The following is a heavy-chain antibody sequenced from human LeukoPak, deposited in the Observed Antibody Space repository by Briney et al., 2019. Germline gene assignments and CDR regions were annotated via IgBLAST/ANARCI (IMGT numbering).Heavy chain of an antibody. CDR2: IIPILGIA. Sequence: ASVKVSCKASGGTFSSYAISWVRQAPGQGLEWMGRIIPILGIANYAQKFQGRVTITADKSTSTAYMELSSLRSEDTAVYYCARGDTTTYYYDSSGYGGYDYWGQGTLVTVSS. CDR3: ARGDTTTYYYDSSGYGGYDY. V-gene: IGHV1-69*04. CDR1: GGTFSSYA. D-gene: IGHD3-22*01. J-gene: IGHJ4*02.